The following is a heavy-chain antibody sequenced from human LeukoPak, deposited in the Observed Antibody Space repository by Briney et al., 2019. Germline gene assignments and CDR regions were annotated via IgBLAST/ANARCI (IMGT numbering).Heavy chain of an antibody. CDR2: INHSGST. V-gene: IGHV4-34*01. D-gene: IGHD1-26*01. Sequence: SETLSLTCAVYGGSFSGYYWSWIRQPPGKGLEWIGEINHSGSTNYNPSLKSRVTISVDTSKNQFSLKLSSVTAADTAVYYCARLSPVSGGGAFDIWGQGTMVIVSS. CDR3: ARLSPVSGGGAFDI. J-gene: IGHJ3*02. CDR1: GGSFSGYY.